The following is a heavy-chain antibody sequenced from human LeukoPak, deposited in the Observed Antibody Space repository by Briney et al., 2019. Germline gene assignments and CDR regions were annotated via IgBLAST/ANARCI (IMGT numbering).Heavy chain of an antibody. V-gene: IGHV5-51*01. CDR2: IYPGDSDT. CDR1: GYSFTSYW. J-gene: IGHJ4*02. CDR3: ARHREGYCTGGNCYSGGDY. D-gene: IGHD2-15*01. Sequence: GESLKISCKGSGYSFTSYWIGWGRQMPGKGLEGMGIIYPGDSDTRYSPSFQGQVTISADKSISTAYLQWSSLKASDTAMYYCARHREGYCTGGNCYSGGDYWGQGTLVTVSS.